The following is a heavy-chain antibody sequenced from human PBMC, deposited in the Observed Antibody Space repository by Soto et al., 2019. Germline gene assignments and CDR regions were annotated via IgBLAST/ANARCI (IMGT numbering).Heavy chain of an antibody. Sequence: QLHLQESGPGLVKPSEPLSLTCTVFGGSINSGSYYWGWIRQSPGKGLEWIGSIYYTGSTYYNPSLESRVPMFVDTSKNQFSLKLSFVAAADTAVYYCARDGGYSGFDLAWFDPWGQGTLVTVSS. CDR3: ARDGGYSGFDLAWFDP. CDR2: IYYTGST. V-gene: IGHV4-39*02. J-gene: IGHJ5*02. CDR1: GGSINSGSYY. D-gene: IGHD5-12*01.